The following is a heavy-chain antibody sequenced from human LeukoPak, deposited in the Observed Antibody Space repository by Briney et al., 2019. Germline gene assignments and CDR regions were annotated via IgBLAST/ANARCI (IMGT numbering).Heavy chain of an antibody. D-gene: IGHD6-13*01. V-gene: IGHV4-31*03. CDR1: GGSISSGGYY. J-gene: IGHJ4*02. CDR3: ARDKTAAGTHFDY. Sequence: PSETLSLTCTVSGGSISSGGYYWSWIRQHPGKGLEWIGYIYYSGSTYYNPSLKSRVTISVDTSKNQFSLKLSSVTAADTAVYYCARDKTAAGTHFDYWGQGTLVTVSS. CDR2: IYYSGST.